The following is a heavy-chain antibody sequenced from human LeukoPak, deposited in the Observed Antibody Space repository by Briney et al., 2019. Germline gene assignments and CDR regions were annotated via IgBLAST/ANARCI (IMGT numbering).Heavy chain of an antibody. V-gene: IGHV1-24*01. CDR1: GYTLTELS. Sequence: GASVKVSRKVSGYTLTELSMHWVRQAPGKGLEWMGGFDPEDGETIYAQKFQGRVTMTEDTFTDTAYMELSSLRSEDTAVYYCATDRRDGYNLRYWGQGTLVTVSS. J-gene: IGHJ4*02. CDR3: ATDRRDGYNLRY. D-gene: IGHD5-24*01. CDR2: FDPEDGET.